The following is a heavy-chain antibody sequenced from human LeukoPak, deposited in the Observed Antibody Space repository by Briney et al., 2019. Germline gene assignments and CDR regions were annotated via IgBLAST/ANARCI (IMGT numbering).Heavy chain of an antibody. CDR2: IWYDGSNK. V-gene: IGHV3-33*01. CDR1: GFTFSSYG. J-gene: IGHJ4*02. D-gene: IGHD3-3*01. CDR3: ARDRSYDFWSGYSTPDY. Sequence: GGSLRLSCAASGFTFSSYGMHWVRQAPGKGLKWVAVIWYDGSNKYYADSVKGRFTISRDNSKNTLDLQMNSLRAEDTAVYYCARDRSYDFWSGYSTPDYWGQGTLVTVSS.